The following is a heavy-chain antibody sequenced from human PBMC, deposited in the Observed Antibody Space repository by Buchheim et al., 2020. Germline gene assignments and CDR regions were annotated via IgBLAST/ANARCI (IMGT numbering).Heavy chain of an antibody. J-gene: IGHJ4*02. V-gene: IGHV1-46*01. CDR1: GYTFTSYY. CDR2: INPSGGST. CDR3: ARGFLSFGYSGYAWDFDY. D-gene: IGHD5-12*01. Sequence: QVQLVQSGAEVKKPGASVKVSCKASGYTFTSYYMHWVRQAPGQGLEWMGIINPSGGSTSYAQTFQGRVTMTRDTSTSTVYMELSSLRSEDTAVYYCARGFLSFGYSGYAWDFDYWGQGTL.